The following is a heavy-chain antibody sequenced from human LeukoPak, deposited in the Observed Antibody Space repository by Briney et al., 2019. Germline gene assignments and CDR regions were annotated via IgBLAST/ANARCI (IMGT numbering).Heavy chain of an antibody. D-gene: IGHD3-22*01. V-gene: IGHV3-23*01. CDR1: GFTFSSYA. CDR3: AKIRAVTMIVVASFDY. J-gene: IGHJ4*02. Sequence: GGSLRLSCAASGFTFSSYATSWVRQAPGKGLEWVSAISGSGGSTYYADSAKGRFTISRDNSKNTLYLQMNSLRAEDTAVYYCAKIRAVTMIVVASFDYWGQGTLVTVSS. CDR2: ISGSGGST.